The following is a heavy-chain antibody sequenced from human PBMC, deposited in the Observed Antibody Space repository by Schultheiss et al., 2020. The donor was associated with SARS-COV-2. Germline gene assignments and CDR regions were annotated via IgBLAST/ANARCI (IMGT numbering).Heavy chain of an antibody. CDR2: IYFTGNT. CDR1: GDSISSGGYY. CDR3: AREHRSSGKLNYGMDV. V-gene: IGHV4-31*03. J-gene: IGHJ6*02. Sequence: SETLSLTCTVSGDSISSGGYYWGWIRHHPGKGLEWIGYIYFTGNTYYNPSLQSRVKMSVDTSKNQFSLKLSSVTAADTAVYYCAREHRSSGKLNYGMDVWGQGTTVTVSS. D-gene: IGHD3-10*01.